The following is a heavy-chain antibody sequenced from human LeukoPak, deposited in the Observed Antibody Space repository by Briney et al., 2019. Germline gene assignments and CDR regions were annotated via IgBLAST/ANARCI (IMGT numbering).Heavy chain of an antibody. CDR2: ISAYNGNT. D-gene: IGHD6-13*01. CDR1: GYTFTSYG. CDR3: ARQDGYSSSWYRDKNFDY. Sequence: ALVKVSCKASGYTFTSYGISWVRQAPGQGLEWMGWISAYNGNTNYAQKLQGRVTMTTDTSTSTAYMELRSLRSDDTAVYYCARQDGYSSSWYRDKNFDYWGQGTLVTVSS. J-gene: IGHJ4*02. V-gene: IGHV1-18*01.